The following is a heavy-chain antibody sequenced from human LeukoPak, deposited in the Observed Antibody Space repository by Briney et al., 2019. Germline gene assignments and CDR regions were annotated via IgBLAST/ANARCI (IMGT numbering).Heavy chain of an antibody. CDR3: ARHEKLNSYGYFYLPYYFDY. V-gene: IGHV4-59*08. CDR1: GGSIISDY. D-gene: IGHD5-18*01. J-gene: IGHJ4*02. CDR2: IYYSGST. Sequence: KSSETLSLTCTVSGGSIISDYWSWIRQPPGKGLEWIGYIYYSGSTNYNPSLKSRVTISVDTPRNQFSLKLSSVTAADTAVYYCARHEKLNSYGYFYLPYYFDYWGQGTLVTVSS.